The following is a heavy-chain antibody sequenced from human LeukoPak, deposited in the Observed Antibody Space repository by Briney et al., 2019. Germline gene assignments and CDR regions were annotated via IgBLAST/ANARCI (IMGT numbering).Heavy chain of an antibody. CDR3: ARVLGEHVDDAFDI. Sequence: GGSLRLSCAASGFTFSSYGMHWVRQAPGKGLEWVAFIRYDGSNKYYADSVKGRFTISRDNAKNSLYLQMNSLRAEDTAVYYCARVLGEHVDDAFDIWGQGTMVTVSS. J-gene: IGHJ3*02. V-gene: IGHV3-30*02. CDR1: GFTFSSYG. CDR2: IRYDGSNK. D-gene: IGHD1/OR15-1a*01.